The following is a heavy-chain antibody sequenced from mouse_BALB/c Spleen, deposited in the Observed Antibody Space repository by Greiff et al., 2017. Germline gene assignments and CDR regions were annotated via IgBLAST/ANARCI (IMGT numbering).Heavy chain of an antibody. Sequence: DVQLQESGGGLVKPGGSLKLSCAASGFTFSSYAMSWVRQTPEKRLEWVASISSGGSTYYPDSVKGRFTITRDNARNILYLQMSSLRSEDTAMYYCARDVITTAWFAYWGQGTLVTVSA. D-gene: IGHD2-4*01. V-gene: IGHV5-6-5*01. CDR2: ISSGGST. J-gene: IGHJ3*01. CDR3: ARDVITTAWFAY. CDR1: GFTFSSYA.